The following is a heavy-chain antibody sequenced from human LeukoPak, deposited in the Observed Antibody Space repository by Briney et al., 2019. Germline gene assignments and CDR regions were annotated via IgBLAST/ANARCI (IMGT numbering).Heavy chain of an antibody. J-gene: IGHJ4*02. CDR1: GYTFTGYY. D-gene: IGHD6-13*01. V-gene: IGHV1-2*04. Sequence: ASVKVSCKASGYTFTGYYMHWVRQAPGQGLEWMGWINPNSGGTNYAQKFQGWVTMTRDTSISTAYMELSSLRSEDTAVYYCARVMGIAAPVGDYWGQGTLVTVSS. CDR2: INPNSGGT. CDR3: ARVMGIAAPVGDY.